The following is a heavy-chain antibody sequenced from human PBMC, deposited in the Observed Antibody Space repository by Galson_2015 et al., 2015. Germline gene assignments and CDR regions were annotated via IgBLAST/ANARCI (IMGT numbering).Heavy chain of an antibody. CDR2: INPSGGST. CDR3: ARGSGGNYVPGGAY. Sequence: SVKVSCKASGYTLTSYFMHWVRQAPGQGLEWMGLINPSGGSTNFAQKFQGRVTMTRDTSTSTVYMELSSLRSEDTAVYYCARGSGGNYVPGGAYWGQGTLVTVSS. V-gene: IGHV1-46*01. CDR1: GYTLTSYF. D-gene: IGHD4-11*01. J-gene: IGHJ4*02.